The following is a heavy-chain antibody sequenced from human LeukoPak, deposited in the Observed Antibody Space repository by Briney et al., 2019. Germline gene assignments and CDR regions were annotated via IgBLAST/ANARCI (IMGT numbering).Heavy chain of an antibody. Sequence: PSETLSLTCTVSGGSISSSSYYWGWIRQPPGKGLEWIGSIYYSGSTYYNPSLKSRVTISVDTSKNQFSLKLSSVTAADTAVYYCARHIDYSRRGPTGWFDPWGQGTLVTVSS. V-gene: IGHV4-39*01. CDR2: IYYSGST. CDR3: ARHIDYSRRGPTGWFDP. D-gene: IGHD4-11*01. J-gene: IGHJ5*02. CDR1: GGSISSSSYY.